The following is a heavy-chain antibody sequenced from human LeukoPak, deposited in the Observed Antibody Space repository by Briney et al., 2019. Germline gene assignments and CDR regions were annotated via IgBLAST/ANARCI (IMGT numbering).Heavy chain of an antibody. CDR2: ISDSGGRT. CDR3: AKRGVVIRVILVGFDKEAYYFDS. Sequence: GGALRLSCAVSLITLSNYGMSWVRQAPGKGLEWVAGISDSGGRTNCANSVKGRFTISRDNPKNTLYLQMNSLRAEDTALYFCAKRGVVIRVILVGFDKEAYYFDSWGQGALVTVSS. J-gene: IGHJ4*02. CDR1: LITLSNYG. V-gene: IGHV3-23*01. D-gene: IGHD3-22*01.